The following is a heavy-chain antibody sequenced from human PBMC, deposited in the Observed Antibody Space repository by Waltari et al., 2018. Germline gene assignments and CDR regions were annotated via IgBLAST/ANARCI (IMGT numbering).Heavy chain of an antibody. J-gene: IGHJ3*02. Sequence: QVQLVQSGAEVKKPGASVKVSCKVSGYTLTELSMHWVRQAPGKGLEWMGGFVPEDGETIYAQKFQCRVTSTEDTSTDTAYMELSSRRSEDTAVYYCATPFMVQGLRAFDIWGQGTMVTVSS. CDR2: FVPEDGET. CDR1: GYTLTELS. CDR3: ATPFMVQGLRAFDI. D-gene: IGHD3-10*01. V-gene: IGHV1-24*01.